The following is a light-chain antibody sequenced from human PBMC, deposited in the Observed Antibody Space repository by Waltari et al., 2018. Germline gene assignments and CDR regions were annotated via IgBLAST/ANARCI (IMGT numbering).Light chain of an antibody. V-gene: IGKV1-39*01. CDR3: QQTYSVPLT. CDR2: AAS. Sequence: DIQVTQSPSSLSASVVDRVIITCRTSQTITNYLNWYQQKPGKAPQLLIYAASNLQSGVPSRFSGSGSGTDFTLTISSLQPDDFATYFCQQTYSVPLTFGGGTRVEIK. CDR1: QTITNY. J-gene: IGKJ4*01.